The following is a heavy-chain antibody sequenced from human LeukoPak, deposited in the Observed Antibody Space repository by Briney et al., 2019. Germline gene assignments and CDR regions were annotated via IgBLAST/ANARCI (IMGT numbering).Heavy chain of an antibody. CDR3: ARDYYDSSGPTDQDY. J-gene: IGHJ4*02. CDR1: GFTFSSYW. Sequence: SGGSLRLSCAASGFTFSSYWMSWVRQAPGKGLEWVANIKQDGSEKYYVDSVKGRFTISRDNAKNSLYLQMNSLRAEDTAVYYCARDYYDSSGPTDQDYWGQGTLVTVSS. V-gene: IGHV3-7*01. D-gene: IGHD3-22*01. CDR2: IKQDGSEK.